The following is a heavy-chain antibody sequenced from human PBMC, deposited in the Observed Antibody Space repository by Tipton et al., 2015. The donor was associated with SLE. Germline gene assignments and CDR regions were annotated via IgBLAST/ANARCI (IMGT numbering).Heavy chain of an antibody. Sequence: TLSLTCAVYGGSFSGYYWSWIRQPPGKGLEWIGEINHSGSTNYNPSLKSRVTISVDTSKNKFSLKLSSVTAADTAVYYCARLDDYSTYWGQGTLVTVSS. CDR3: ARLDDYSTY. CDR2: INHSGST. D-gene: IGHD4-11*01. J-gene: IGHJ4*02. CDR1: GGSFSGYY. V-gene: IGHV4-34*01.